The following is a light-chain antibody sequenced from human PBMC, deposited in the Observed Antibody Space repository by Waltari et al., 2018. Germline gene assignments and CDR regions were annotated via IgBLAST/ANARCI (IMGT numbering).Light chain of an antibody. J-gene: IGLJ3*02. CDR3: GSYTSTNTLV. V-gene: IGLV2-14*03. CDR1: SSHLGGTTY. Sequence: QSALTQPASVSGSPGQSITISCTATSSHLGGTTYVSWYQQHPGEAPKLMIYDVSDRPPGVSNRFSGSKSGNTASLIISGLQAEDEADYYCGSYTSTNTLVFGGGTKLTVL. CDR2: DVS.